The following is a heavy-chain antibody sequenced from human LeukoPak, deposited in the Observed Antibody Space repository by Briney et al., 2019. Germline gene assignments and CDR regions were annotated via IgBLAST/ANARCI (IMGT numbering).Heavy chain of an antibody. CDR2: ISWNSGSI. Sequence: GGSLRLSCAASGFTFSSYAMSWVRQAPGKGLEWVSGISWNSGSIGYADSVKGRFTISRDNAKNSLYLQMNGLRAEDTALYYCAKGSDQLPYYFDYWGQGTLVTVSS. J-gene: IGHJ4*02. CDR1: GFTFSSYA. CDR3: AKGSDQLPYYFDY. V-gene: IGHV3-9*01. D-gene: IGHD2-2*01.